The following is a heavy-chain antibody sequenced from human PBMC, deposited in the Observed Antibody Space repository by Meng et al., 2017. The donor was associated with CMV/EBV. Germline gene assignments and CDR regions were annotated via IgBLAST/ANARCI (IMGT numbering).Heavy chain of an antibody. CDR1: GFTFSSYS. J-gene: IGHJ4*02. V-gene: IGHV3-21*01. CDR2: ISSSSSYI. Sequence: GESLKISCAASGFTFSSYSMNWVRQAPGKGLEWVSYISSSSSYIYYADSVKGRFTISRDNAKNSLYLQMNSLRAEDTAVYYCARESGYCFDYWGQGTLVTVSS. D-gene: IGHD3-3*01. CDR3: ARESGYCFDY.